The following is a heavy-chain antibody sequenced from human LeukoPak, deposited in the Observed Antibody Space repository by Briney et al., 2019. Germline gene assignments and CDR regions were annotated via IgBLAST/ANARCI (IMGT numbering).Heavy chain of an antibody. CDR2: ISYGGANS. Sequence: PGGSLRLSCAASGFTFSGSAMSWVRQAPGEGLEWVSLISYGGANSYYTDSVRGRFTISRDNSKDTLFLQMNSLRAEDTAVYYCAKDTAGYCSGGSCYPYYFDYWGQGTLVTVSS. J-gene: IGHJ4*02. V-gene: IGHV3-23*01. D-gene: IGHD2-15*01. CDR1: GFTFSGSA. CDR3: AKDTAGYCSGGSCYPYYFDY.